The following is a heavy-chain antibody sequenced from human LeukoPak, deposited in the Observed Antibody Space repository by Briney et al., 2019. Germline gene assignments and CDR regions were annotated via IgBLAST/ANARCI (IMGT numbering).Heavy chain of an antibody. CDR1: GGSISSYY. CDR3: AREGLSRTSFWSGYGAAPGNWFDP. D-gene: IGHD3-3*01. Sequence: PSETLSLTCTVSGGSISSYYWSWIRQPAGKGLEWIGRIYTSGSTNYNPSLKSRVTMSVDTSKNQFSLKLSSVTAADTAVYYCAREGLSRTSFWSGYGAAPGNWFDPWGQGTTVTVSS. V-gene: IGHV4-4*07. CDR2: IYTSGST. J-gene: IGHJ5*01.